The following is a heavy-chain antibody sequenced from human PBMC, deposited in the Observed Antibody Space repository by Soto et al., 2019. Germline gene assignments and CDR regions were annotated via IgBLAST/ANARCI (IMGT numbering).Heavy chain of an antibody. D-gene: IGHD3-9*01. J-gene: IGHJ5*02. CDR3: AAFDPGPMGFDP. V-gene: IGHV1-58*01. CDR1: GFTFSSSA. CDR2: IVVGSGNT. Sequence: GASVKVSCKASGFTFSSSAVQWVRQARGQRLEWIGKIVVGSGNTNYAQKFQERVTITRDMSTSTAYMELRSLRSEDTAFYYCAAFDPGPMGFDPWGQGTLVTVSS.